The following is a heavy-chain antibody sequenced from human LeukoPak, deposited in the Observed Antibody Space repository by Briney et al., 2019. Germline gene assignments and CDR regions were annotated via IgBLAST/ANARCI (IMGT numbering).Heavy chain of an antibody. CDR2: IKSKTDGGAT. CDR1: GFTFHNAW. D-gene: IGHD1-14*01. V-gene: IGHV3-15*01. CDR3: TTGTGRTDFDC. J-gene: IGHJ4*02. Sequence: GWSLRLSCAASGFTFHNAWMSWVRQAPGKGLEWVGRIKSKTDGGATDYAAPVKGRFTISRDDSKNTVDLQMNSLKTEDTAVYFCTTGTGRTDFDCWGQGTLVTVSS.